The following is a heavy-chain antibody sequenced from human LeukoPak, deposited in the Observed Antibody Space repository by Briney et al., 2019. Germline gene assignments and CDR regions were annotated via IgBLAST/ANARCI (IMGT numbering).Heavy chain of an antibody. V-gene: IGHV5-51*01. CDR3: ARRVTYYYDSSGQYHGGPFDY. CDR1: GYSFTNYW. Sequence: RGESLKISCKGSGYSFTNYWIGWVRQMRGKVLKWMGIIYPGDSDARYSPSFQGQVTISADKSISTAYLQWSSLKASDTAMYYCARRVTYYYDSSGQYHGGPFDYWGQGTLVTVSS. D-gene: IGHD3-22*01. J-gene: IGHJ4*02. CDR2: IYPGDSDA.